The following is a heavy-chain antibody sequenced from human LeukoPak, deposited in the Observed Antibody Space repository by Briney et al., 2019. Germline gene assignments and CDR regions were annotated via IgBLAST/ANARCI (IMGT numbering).Heavy chain of an antibody. Sequence: GGSLRLSCAASGFTFSSYAMSWVRQAPGKGLEWVSAISGSGGSTYYADSVKGRFTISRDNSKNTLYLQMNSLRAEDTAVYYCARNLGYCSSTSCLRYYYYYGMDVWGQGTTATVSS. CDR3: ARNLGYCSSTSCLRYYYYYGMDV. D-gene: IGHD2-2*01. J-gene: IGHJ6*02. V-gene: IGHV3-23*01. CDR1: GFTFSSYA. CDR2: ISGSGGST.